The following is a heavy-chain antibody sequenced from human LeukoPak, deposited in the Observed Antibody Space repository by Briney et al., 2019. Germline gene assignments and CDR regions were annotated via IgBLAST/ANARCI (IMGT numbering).Heavy chain of an antibody. CDR2: IYYSGST. V-gene: IGHV4-59*01. D-gene: IGHD5-12*01. Sequence: SETLSLTCTLSGGSFSSYYWSWIRQPPGKGLEWIGYIYYSGSTNYNPSLKSRVTISVDTSKDQFSLKLSSVTATDTAVYYCARAGYSGSDFSVWGKGSTVTVSS. CDR3: ARAGYSGSDFSV. J-gene: IGHJ6*04. CDR1: GGSFSSYY.